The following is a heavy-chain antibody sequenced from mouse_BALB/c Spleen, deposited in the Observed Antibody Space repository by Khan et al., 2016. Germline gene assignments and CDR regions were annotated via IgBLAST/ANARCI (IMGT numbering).Heavy chain of an antibody. Sequence: EVQLQESGPGLVRPSQSLSLTCSVTGYSITSGYYWNWIRQFPGNKLEWMGYISYDGSNNYNPSLKNRISITRDTSKNKFFLKLNSCTIEDTPTYYGSRGGHSCMDNWGQGTSVTVSS. V-gene: IGHV3-6*02. CDR2: ISYDGSN. J-gene: IGHJ4*01. D-gene: IGHD6-1*01. CDR1: GYSITSGYY. CDR3: SRGGHSCMDN.